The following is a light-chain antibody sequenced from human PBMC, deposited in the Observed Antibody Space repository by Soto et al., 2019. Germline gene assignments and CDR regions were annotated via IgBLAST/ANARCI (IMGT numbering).Light chain of an antibody. J-gene: IGLJ1*01. CDR3: AAWDDSLNGYV. CDR2: SIN. V-gene: IGLV1-44*01. CDR1: SSNIGSNT. Sequence: QSALTQPPSASGTPGQRVTISCSGSSSNIGSNTVNWYQQLPGTAPKLLIYSINHRPSGVPDRFSGSKSGTSASLAISGLQSEDEADYYCAAWDDSLNGYVFGTGTKLTVL.